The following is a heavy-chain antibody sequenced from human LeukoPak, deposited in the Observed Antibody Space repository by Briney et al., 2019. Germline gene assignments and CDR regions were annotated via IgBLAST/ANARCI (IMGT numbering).Heavy chain of an antibody. CDR1: GFTFSSYA. Sequence: GGSLRLSCATSGFTFSSYAMSWVRQAPGKGLEWVSAIKDNGGSTVYADSVKGRFTISRDNSKNTLYLQMNTLRADDTAVYYCAKRITMIVVGDAFDIWGQGTMVTVSS. V-gene: IGHV3-23*01. CDR3: AKRITMIVVGDAFDI. J-gene: IGHJ3*02. CDR2: IKDNGGST. D-gene: IGHD3-22*01.